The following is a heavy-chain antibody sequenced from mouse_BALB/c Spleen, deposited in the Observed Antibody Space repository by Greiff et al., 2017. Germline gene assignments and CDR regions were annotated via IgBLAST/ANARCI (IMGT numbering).Heavy chain of an antibody. J-gene: IGHJ4*01. CDR1: GFTFSSYA. CDR3: ARVPYYYAMDY. Sequence: DVMLVESGGGLVKPGGSLKLSCAASGFTFSSYAMSWVRQSPEKRLEWVAEISSGGSYTYYPDTVTGRFTISRDNAKNTLYLEMSSLRSEDTAMYYCARVPYYYAMDYWGQGTSVTVSS. CDR2: ISSGGSYT. V-gene: IGHV5-9-4*01.